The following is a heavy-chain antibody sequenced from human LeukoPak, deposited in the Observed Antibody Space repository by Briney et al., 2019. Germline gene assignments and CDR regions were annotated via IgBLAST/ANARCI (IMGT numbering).Heavy chain of an antibody. CDR3: TKTKGSTRLAPFDC. V-gene: IGHV3-23*01. CDR1: GFTFSSYA. J-gene: IGHJ4*02. CDR2: ISGNGGRT. D-gene: IGHD2-2*01. Sequence: GGSLRLSCAASGFTFSSYAMSWVRQAPGKGLEWVSVISGNGGRTYYADSVKGRFTISRDNSKNTLYLQMNSLRAEDTAVYYCTKTKGSTRLAPFDCWGQGTLVTVSS.